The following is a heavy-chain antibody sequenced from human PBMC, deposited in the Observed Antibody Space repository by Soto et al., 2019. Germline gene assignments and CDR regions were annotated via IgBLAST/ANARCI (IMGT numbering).Heavy chain of an antibody. CDR1: GFTFSSYA. CDR3: ARDKFNTTGAFDI. V-gene: IGHV3-30-3*01. CDR2: ISYDGSNK. D-gene: IGHD1-1*01. Sequence: GGSLRLSCAASGFTFSSYAMHWVRQAPGKGLEWVAVISYDGSNKYYADSVKGRFTISRDNSKNTLYLQMNSLRAEDTAVYYFARDKFNTTGAFDIWGQGTMVTVSS. J-gene: IGHJ3*02.